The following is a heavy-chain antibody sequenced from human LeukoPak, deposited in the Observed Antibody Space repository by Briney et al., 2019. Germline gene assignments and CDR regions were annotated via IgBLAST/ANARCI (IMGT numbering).Heavy chain of an antibody. CDR3: ARGGGYSSSWYSVKTSNYFDY. D-gene: IGHD6-13*01. CDR1: GDSISRSTYY. CDR2: IYYSGST. J-gene: IGHJ4*02. Sequence: SETLSLTCTVSGDSISRSTYYWAWIRQPPGKGLEWIGYIYYSGSTYYYPSLKSRVTISVDTSKNQFSLKLSSVTAADTAVYYCARGGGYSSSWYSVKTSNYFDYWGQGTLVTVSS. V-gene: IGHV4-31*03.